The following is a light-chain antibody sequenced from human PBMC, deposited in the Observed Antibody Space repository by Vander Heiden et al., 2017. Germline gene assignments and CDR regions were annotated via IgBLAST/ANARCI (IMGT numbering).Light chain of an antibody. Sequence: EIVLTQSPGTLSLSPGERATLSCRASQSVSSSYLAWYQQKPGQAPRLLIYGASSSATGIPDRFSGSGSGTDFTLTIIRLEPEDFAVYYCQQYASSPLTFGGGTKVEIK. V-gene: IGKV3-20*01. CDR2: GAS. CDR3: QQYASSPLT. CDR1: QSVSSSY. J-gene: IGKJ4*01.